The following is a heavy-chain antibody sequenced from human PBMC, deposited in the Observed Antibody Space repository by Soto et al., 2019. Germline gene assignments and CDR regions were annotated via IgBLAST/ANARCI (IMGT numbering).Heavy chain of an antibody. Sequence: ELQLVESGGGLVQRGGSLRLSCAASGFTVSGRSMHWVRQAPGKGLVWVSGIDNAGTDSTYADSVKGRFTSSRDNAKNMLYLQMNSLRVEDTAVSYCARGWFGPDVWGKGTTVTVSS. CDR2: IDNAGTDS. D-gene: IGHD3-10*01. CDR1: GFTVSGRS. J-gene: IGHJ6*04. V-gene: IGHV3-74*01. CDR3: ARGWFGPDV.